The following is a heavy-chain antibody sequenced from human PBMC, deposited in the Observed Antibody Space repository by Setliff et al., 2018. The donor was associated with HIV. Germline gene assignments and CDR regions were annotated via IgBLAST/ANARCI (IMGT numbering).Heavy chain of an antibody. CDR1: GYTFTAYG. Sequence: ASVKVSCKPSGYTFTAYGLSWVRQAPGQGLEWMGWISTYSDETSYAQKLQGRVTMTTDTSTSTAYMELRSLRSDDTAVYYCAREGYYDSSGYLTPDYWGQGTLVTVSS. CDR3: AREGYYDSSGYLTPDY. J-gene: IGHJ4*02. D-gene: IGHD3-22*01. V-gene: IGHV1-18*01. CDR2: ISTYSDET.